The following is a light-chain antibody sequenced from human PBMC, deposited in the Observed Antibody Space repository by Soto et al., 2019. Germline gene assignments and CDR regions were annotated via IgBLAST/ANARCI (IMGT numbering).Light chain of an antibody. CDR2: DVS. V-gene: IGLV2-14*01. CDR3: CSYTTSNTRQIV. J-gene: IGLJ1*01. CDR1: SSDVGGYNY. Sequence: QSALTQPASVSGSPGQSITISCTGTSSDVGGYNYVSWYQQHPGKATKFMIYDVSNRPSGVSNRFSGSKSGNTASLTISGLQAEDEADYYCCSYTTSNTRQIVFGTGTKSPS.